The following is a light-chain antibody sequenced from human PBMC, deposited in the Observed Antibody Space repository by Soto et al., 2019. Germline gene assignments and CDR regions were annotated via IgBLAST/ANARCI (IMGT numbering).Light chain of an antibody. CDR2: DVS. CDR1: SSDVGGYNY. CDR3: SSYTSSSPYV. J-gene: IGLJ1*01. V-gene: IGLV2-14*01. Sequence: QSVLTQPASVSGSPVQSSTISCPGTSSDVGGYNYVSWYQQHPGKAPKLMIYDVSNRPSGVSNRFSGSKSGNTASLTISGLQAEDEADYYCSSYTSSSPYVFGTGTKVTVL.